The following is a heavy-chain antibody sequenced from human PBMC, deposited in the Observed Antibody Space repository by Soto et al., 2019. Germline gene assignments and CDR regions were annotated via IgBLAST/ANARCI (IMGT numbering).Heavy chain of an antibody. CDR1: GGTFNTYT. CDR3: SIGSWSAETFDI. Sequence: QVHLVQSGAEVKTPGSSVKVSCKAAGGTFNTYTLIWVRQAPGHGLEWMGRIIPMLTVTNSAQKFQGRVTLTADKPTGTAFMEVTSLRSDDTAIYYCSIGSWSAETFDIWGQGTMVTVSS. J-gene: IGHJ3*02. V-gene: IGHV1-69*02. D-gene: IGHD2-2*01. CDR2: IIPMLTVT.